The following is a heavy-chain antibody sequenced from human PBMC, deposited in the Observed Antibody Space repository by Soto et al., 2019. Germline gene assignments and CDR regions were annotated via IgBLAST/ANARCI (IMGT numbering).Heavy chain of an antibody. CDR2: INPNSGGT. J-gene: IGHJ5*02. CDR3: ARDNCSSTSCSAGWFDP. V-gene: IGHV1-2*04. Sequence: ASVKVSCKASGDTFTGYYMHWVRQAPGQGLEGMGWINPNSGGTNYAQKFQGWGTMTGDTSISTAYMELRRLRSDDTAVYYCARDNCSSTSCSAGWFDPWGQGTLVTVSS. D-gene: IGHD2-2*01. CDR1: GDTFTGYY.